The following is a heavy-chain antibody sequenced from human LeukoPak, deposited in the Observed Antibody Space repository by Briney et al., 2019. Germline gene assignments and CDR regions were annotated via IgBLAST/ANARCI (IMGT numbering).Heavy chain of an antibody. J-gene: IGHJ4*02. V-gene: IGHV4-59*01. CDR3: ARQYCSGGSCYPYFDY. Sequence: SETLSLTCTVPGGSINNYYWSWIRQPPGKGLEWIGFIYYSGTTNYNPSLKSRVTISVDTSKNQFSLKLTSVTAADTAVYYCARQYCSGGSCYPYFDYWGQGTLVTVSS. CDR2: IYYSGTT. D-gene: IGHD2-15*01. CDR1: GGSINNYY.